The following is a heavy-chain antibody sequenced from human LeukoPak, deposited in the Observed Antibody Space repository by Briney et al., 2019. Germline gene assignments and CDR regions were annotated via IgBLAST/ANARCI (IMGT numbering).Heavy chain of an antibody. Sequence: SETLSLTCTVSGGSISSSSYFWGWIRQPPGKGLEWIGSIYYSGSTYYNPSLKSRVTISVDTSKNQFSLKLSSVTAADTAVYYCARDLLEWEPHFDYWGQGTLVTVSS. J-gene: IGHJ4*02. V-gene: IGHV4-39*07. CDR2: IYYSGST. CDR3: ARDLLEWEPHFDY. CDR1: GGSISSSSYF. D-gene: IGHD1-26*01.